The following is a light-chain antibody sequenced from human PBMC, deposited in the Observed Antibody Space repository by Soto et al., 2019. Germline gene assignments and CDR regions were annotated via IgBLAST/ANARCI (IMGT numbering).Light chain of an antibody. CDR3: QQYYSYPHT. CDR1: QGISSY. Sequence: AIRMTQSPSSFSASTGDRVTITCRASQGISSYLAWYQQKPGKAPKLLIHPASTLQSGVPSRFSGSGSGTDFTLTISCLQSEDFATYYCQQYYSYPHTFGQGTKVEIK. J-gene: IGKJ1*01. V-gene: IGKV1-8*01. CDR2: PAS.